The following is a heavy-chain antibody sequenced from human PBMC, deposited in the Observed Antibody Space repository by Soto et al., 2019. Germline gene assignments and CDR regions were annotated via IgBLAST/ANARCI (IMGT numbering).Heavy chain of an antibody. D-gene: IGHD1-1*01. Sequence: QVQLVESGGGVVQPGRSLRLSCAASGFTLSSYGMHWVRQAPGKGLEWVAVISYDGSNKYYADSVKDRFTISRDNSKNTLYLQMNSLRAEDTAVDYCANIPYSWNGADAFDIWGQGTLVTVSS. J-gene: IGHJ3*02. V-gene: IGHV3-30*18. CDR2: ISYDGSNK. CDR3: ANIPYSWNGADAFDI. CDR1: GFTLSSYG.